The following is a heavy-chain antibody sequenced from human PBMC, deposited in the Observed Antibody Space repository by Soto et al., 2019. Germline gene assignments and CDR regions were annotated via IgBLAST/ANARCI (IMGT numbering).Heavy chain of an antibody. J-gene: IGHJ5*02. Sequence: ASVKVSCKASGYTFTIYGISWVRQAPGQGLEWMGWISAYNGNTNYAQKLQGRVTMTTDTSTSTAYMGLRSLRSDDTAVYYCARDDDYDFWSGYNNWFDPWGQGTLVTXPQ. CDR2: ISAYNGNT. V-gene: IGHV1-18*01. CDR3: ARDDDYDFWSGYNNWFDP. CDR1: GYTFTIYG. D-gene: IGHD3-3*01.